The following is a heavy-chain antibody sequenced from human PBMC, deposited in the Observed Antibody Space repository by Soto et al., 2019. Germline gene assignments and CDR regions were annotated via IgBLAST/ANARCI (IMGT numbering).Heavy chain of an antibody. CDR2: IYPGDSDT. CDR1: GYSFTSYW. Sequence: GESLKISCKGSGYSFTSYWIGWVRQMPGKGLEWMGIIYPGDSDTRYSPSFQGQVTISADKSSSTAYLQWSSLKASDTAMYYCARTFFPPGSWCSYGMDVWGQLTTVTVSS. CDR3: ARTFFPPGSWCSYGMDV. D-gene: IGHD6-13*01. J-gene: IGHJ6*02. V-gene: IGHV5-51*01.